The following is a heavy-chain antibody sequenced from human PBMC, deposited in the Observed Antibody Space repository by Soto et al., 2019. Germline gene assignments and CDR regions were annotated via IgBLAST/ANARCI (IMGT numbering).Heavy chain of an antibody. V-gene: IGHV3-23*01. Sequence: EVQLLESGGGLIQPGGSLRLSCSASGFSFSSYAMMWVRQAPGKGLEWVSVISGRGGSSYFADSAKGRFTISRDNSKNMLYLEMNSLRAEDTAIYFCAKGSIGYSASVDYWGQGTLVIVSS. CDR3: AKGSIGYSASVDY. CDR2: ISGRGGSS. D-gene: IGHD1-26*01. J-gene: IGHJ4*02. CDR1: GFSFSSYA.